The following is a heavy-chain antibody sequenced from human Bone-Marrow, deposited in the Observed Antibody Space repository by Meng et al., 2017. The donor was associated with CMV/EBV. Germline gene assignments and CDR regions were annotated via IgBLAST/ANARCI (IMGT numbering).Heavy chain of an antibody. J-gene: IGHJ4*02. CDR2: IKPDGGEE. CDR3: ARDPVTSD. D-gene: IGHD4-11*01. CDR1: GFNFGSYW. V-gene: IGHV3-7*03. Sequence: EVQLVESGGGLVQPGESLKLSCAASGFNFGSYWMSWVRQAPGMGLEWLGNIKPDGGEEHYVDSVKGRFTISRDNSKNSLYLQMNSLRVEDTAMYYCARDPVTSDWGQGTLVTVSS.